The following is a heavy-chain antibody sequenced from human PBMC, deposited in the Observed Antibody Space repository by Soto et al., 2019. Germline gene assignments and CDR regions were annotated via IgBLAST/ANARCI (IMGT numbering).Heavy chain of an antibody. CDR2: INPSGGST. V-gene: IGHV1-46*01. Sequence: ASVKVSCKASGYTFTSYYMHWVRQAPGQGLEWMGIINPSGGSTSYAQKFQGRVTMTRDTSTSTVYMELSSLRSEDTAVYYCASLWTPGYCSSTSCPVLGMDVWGQGTTVTVSS. CDR1: GYTFTSYY. J-gene: IGHJ6*02. CDR3: ASLWTPGYCSSTSCPVLGMDV. D-gene: IGHD2-2*01.